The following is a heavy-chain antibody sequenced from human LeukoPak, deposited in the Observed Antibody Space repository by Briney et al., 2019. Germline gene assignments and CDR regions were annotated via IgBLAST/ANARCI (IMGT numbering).Heavy chain of an antibody. CDR2: IIPILGIA. CDR3: AGGYNWTGSSDY. Sequence: SVTVSYKASGGTFNSYAISWVRQAPGQGLEWMGRIIPILGIANYAQKFQGRVTITADKSTSTAYMELSSLRSEDTAVYYCAGGYNWTGSSDYWGQGTLVTVSS. CDR1: GGTFNSYA. J-gene: IGHJ4*02. D-gene: IGHD1-1*01. V-gene: IGHV1-69*04.